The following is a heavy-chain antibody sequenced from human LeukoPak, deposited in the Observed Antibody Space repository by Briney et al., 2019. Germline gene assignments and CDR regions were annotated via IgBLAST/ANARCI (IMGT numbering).Heavy chain of an antibody. CDR1: GGSISSGGYY. V-gene: IGHV4-31*03. Sequence: SETLSLTCTVSGGSISSGGYYWSWIRQHPGKGLEWIGYIYYSGSTYYNPSLKSRVTISVDTSKNQFSLKLSSVTAADTAVYYCATKTHDYGDTRADYWGQGTLVTVSS. CDR3: ATKTHDYGDTRADY. D-gene: IGHD4-17*01. CDR2: IYYSGST. J-gene: IGHJ4*02.